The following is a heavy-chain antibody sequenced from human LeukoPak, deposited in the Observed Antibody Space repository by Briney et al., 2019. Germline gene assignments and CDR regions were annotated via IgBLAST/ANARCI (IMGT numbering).Heavy chain of an antibody. CDR1: GYTFSNYY. J-gene: IGHJ4*02. D-gene: IGHD6-19*01. V-gene: IGHV1-46*01. CDR2: INASSGST. CDR3: ARAYPSGFAFDF. Sequence: ASVKVSCKASGYTFSNYYMRWVRQAPGQGLEWMGIINASSGSTSYAQQLQGRVTMTRDTSTNTVHMELSSLRSEDPAVYYCARAYPSGFAFDFWRQGTLVTVSS.